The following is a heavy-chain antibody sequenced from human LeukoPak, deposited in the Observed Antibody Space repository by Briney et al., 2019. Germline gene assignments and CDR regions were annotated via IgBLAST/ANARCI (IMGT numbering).Heavy chain of an antibody. CDR1: GFTFNKAW. V-gene: IGHV3-15*01. Sequence: GGSLRLSCAGSGFTFNKAWMTWVRQAPGKGLEWVGRIKSKTDGGTIDYAAPVKGRFTISRDDSKSTLYLQMNSLKSDDTAVYYCTTVGSSWGFDYWGQGTLLTVSS. CDR2: IKSKTDGGTI. D-gene: IGHD6-13*01. CDR3: TTVGSSWGFDY. J-gene: IGHJ4*02.